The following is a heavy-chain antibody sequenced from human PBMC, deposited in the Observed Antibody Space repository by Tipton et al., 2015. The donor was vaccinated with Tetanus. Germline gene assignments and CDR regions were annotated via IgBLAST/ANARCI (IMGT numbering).Heavy chain of an antibody. CDR1: GFSFSNYD. J-gene: IGHJ6*03. CDR3: ARGDLVSYYYGSGSPSPTFYYYMDV. Sequence: SLRLSCAASGFSFSNYDMHWVRQAPGKGLQWVSAIGSTGDTYYPDSVKGRFTISRESAKNSLYLQLNSLRAGDTAIYYCARGDLVSYYYGSGSPSPTFYYYMDVWGKGTTVTVSS. D-gene: IGHD3-10*01. CDR2: IGSTGDT. V-gene: IGHV3-13*01.